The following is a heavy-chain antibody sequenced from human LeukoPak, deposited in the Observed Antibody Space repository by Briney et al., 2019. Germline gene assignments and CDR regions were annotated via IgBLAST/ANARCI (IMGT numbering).Heavy chain of an antibody. CDR3: VRDGDTSGYTN. CDR2: IKQDGSEK. J-gene: IGHJ4*02. Sequence: GGSLRLSCAASGVTFSSYWMHWVRQAPGKGLEWVANIKQDGSEKYYVDSVKGRFTISRDNAKNSLYLQTNSLRAEDTAVYSCVRDGDTSGYTNWGQGTLVTVSS. V-gene: IGHV3-7*01. CDR1: GVTFSSYW. D-gene: IGHD3-22*01.